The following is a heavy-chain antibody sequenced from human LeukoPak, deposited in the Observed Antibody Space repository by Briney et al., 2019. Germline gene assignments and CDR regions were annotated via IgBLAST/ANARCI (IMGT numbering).Heavy chain of an antibody. Sequence: ASVKVSCKASGYTFTGYYMHWVRQAPGQGLEWMGSINANSGGTNYAQKFQGRVTMTRDTSISTAYMELSRLRSDDTAVYYCAKAAAGSQHSYYYYYYLDVWGTGTTVTISS. CDR3: AKAAAGSQHSYYYYYYLDV. D-gene: IGHD6-13*01. V-gene: IGHV1-2*02. CDR1: GYTFTGYY. CDR2: INANSGGT. J-gene: IGHJ6*03.